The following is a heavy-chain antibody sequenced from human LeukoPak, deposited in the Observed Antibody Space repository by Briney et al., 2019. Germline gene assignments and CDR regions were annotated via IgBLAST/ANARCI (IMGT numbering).Heavy chain of an antibody. CDR1: GFTFNIYS. CDR2: ISSTCSGR. V-gene: IGHV3-48*02. CDR3: AKTGERDY. J-gene: IGHJ4*02. Sequence: GGSLRLSCAASGFTFNIYSMNWVRQAPGKGLEWVSYISSTCSGRYYADSVQGRFTISRDNAKNSLYLQMNSLRDEDTAVYYCAKTGERDYWGRGTLVTVSS. D-gene: IGHD7-27*01.